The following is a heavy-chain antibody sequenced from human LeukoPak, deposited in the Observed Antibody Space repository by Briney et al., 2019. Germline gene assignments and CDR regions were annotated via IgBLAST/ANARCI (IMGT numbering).Heavy chain of an antibody. D-gene: IGHD6-13*01. Sequence: GGSLRLSCAASGFTFSSYEMNWVRQAPGEGLEWVSYISSSGSTIYYADSVKGRFTISRDNAKNSLYLQMNSLRAEDTAVYYCATDGGPAYSSSWYLYWGQGSLVTVSS. CDR1: GFTFSSYE. J-gene: IGHJ4*02. CDR2: ISSSGSTI. V-gene: IGHV3-48*03. CDR3: ATDGGPAYSSSWYLY.